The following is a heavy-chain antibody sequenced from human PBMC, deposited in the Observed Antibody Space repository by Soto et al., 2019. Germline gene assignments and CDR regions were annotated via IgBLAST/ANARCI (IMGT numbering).Heavy chain of an antibody. V-gene: IGHV3-23*01. CDR3: AKGAMIVVVITPDY. Sequence: EVQLLESGGGLVQPGGSLRLSCAASGFTFSSYAMSWVRQAPGKGLEWVSAISGSGGSPYYADSVKGRFTISRDNSKNTLYRQMNSLRAEDTAVYYCAKGAMIVVVITPDYWGQGTLVTVSS. CDR1: GFTFSSYA. J-gene: IGHJ4*02. CDR2: ISGSGGSP. D-gene: IGHD3-22*01.